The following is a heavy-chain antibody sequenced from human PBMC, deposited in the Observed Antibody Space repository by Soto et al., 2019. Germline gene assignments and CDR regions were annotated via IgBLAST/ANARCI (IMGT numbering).Heavy chain of an antibody. V-gene: IGHV1-3*01. CDR2: INAGNGNT. CDR1: GYTFTSYA. J-gene: IGHJ4*02. D-gene: IGHD5-18*01. CDR3: ARDPGYSYGSEFDY. Sequence: GASVKVSCKASGYTFTSYAMHWVRQAPGQRLEWMGWINAGNGNTKYSQKFQGRVTITRDTSASTAYMELSSLRSEDTAVYYCARDPGYSYGSEFDYWGQGILVTVSS.